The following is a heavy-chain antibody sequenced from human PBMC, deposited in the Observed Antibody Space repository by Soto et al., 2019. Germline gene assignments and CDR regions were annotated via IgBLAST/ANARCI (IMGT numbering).Heavy chain of an antibody. V-gene: IGHV1-18*01. J-gene: IGHJ4*02. CDR3: ARDHIPLVVVGANLFDY. D-gene: IGHD3-22*01. CDR2: ISAYNGNT. CDR1: GYTFTSYG. Sequence: QVQLVQSGAEVKKPGASVKVSCKASGYTFTSYGISWVRQAPGQGLEWMGWISAYNGNTNYAQKLQGRVTMTTDTSTSTAYMELRSLRSDDTPVYYCARDHIPLVVVGANLFDYWGQGTLVTVSS.